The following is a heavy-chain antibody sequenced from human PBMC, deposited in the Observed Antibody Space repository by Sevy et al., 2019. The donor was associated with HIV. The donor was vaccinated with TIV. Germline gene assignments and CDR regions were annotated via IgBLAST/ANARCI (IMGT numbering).Heavy chain of an antibody. CDR3: AKDRVSGTYYTGDFDY. V-gene: IGHV3-21*01. CDR2: ISSSNNYI. D-gene: IGHD3-10*01. J-gene: IGHJ4*02. Sequence: GGSLRLSCAASGFTFSSYSMNWVRQAPGKGLEWVSSISSSNNYIYYADSLKGRFTISRDNAKNSLYLQMNSLRAEDTAVYYCAKDRVSGTYYTGDFDYWGQGTLVTVSS. CDR1: GFTFSSYS.